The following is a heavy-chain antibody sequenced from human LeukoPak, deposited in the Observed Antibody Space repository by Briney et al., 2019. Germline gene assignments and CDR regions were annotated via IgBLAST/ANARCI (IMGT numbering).Heavy chain of an antibody. CDR3: ARDSETGIDY. CDR1: GGSFSGYY. V-gene: IGHV4-59*01. D-gene: IGHD3-10*01. Sequence: KTSETLSLTCAVYGGSFSGYYWSWIRQPPGKGLEWIGYIYYSGSTNYNPSLKSRVTISVDTSKNQFSLKLSSVTAADTAVYYCARDSETGIDYWGQGTLVTVSS. CDR2: IYYSGST. J-gene: IGHJ4*02.